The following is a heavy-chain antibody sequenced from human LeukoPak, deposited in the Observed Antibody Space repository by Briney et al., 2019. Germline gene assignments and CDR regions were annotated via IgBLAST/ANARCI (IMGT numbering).Heavy chain of an antibody. D-gene: IGHD1-26*01. J-gene: IGHJ4*02. CDR2: INWNGGRI. V-gene: IGHV3-20*04. CDR3: AKSIVGVSGFGY. CDR1: GFTFDDFD. Sequence: GGSLRLSCGASGFTFDDFDMGWVRQVPGQGLKWVSGINWNGGRIIYADSVKGRFTISRDNAKNSLYLQMNSLRAEDAAVYYCAKSIVGVSGFGYWGQGALVTVSS.